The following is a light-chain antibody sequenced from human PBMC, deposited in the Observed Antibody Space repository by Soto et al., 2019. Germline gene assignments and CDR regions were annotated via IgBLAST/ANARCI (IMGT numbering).Light chain of an antibody. CDR3: KSYAGSNTYV. J-gene: IGLJ1*01. Sequence: QSALTQPPSASGSPGQSVTISCTGTKNDIGFYDFVSWYQHHPGKAPRLIIYEVVQRPSGVPDRFSGSKSGNTASLTVYGLQAADETDYFCKSYAGSNTYVFGSATKVTVL. CDR2: EVV. V-gene: IGLV2-8*01. CDR1: KNDIGFYDF.